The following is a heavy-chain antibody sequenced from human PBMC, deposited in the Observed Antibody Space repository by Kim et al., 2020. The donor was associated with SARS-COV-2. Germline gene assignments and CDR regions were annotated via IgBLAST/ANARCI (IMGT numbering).Heavy chain of an antibody. CDR2: TYYRSGWYN. D-gene: IGHD3-10*01. CDR3: ARDWDPYGSGSDYSVRCLDP. Sequence: SQTLSLTCAISGDSVSSNSAAWNWIRQSPSRGLEWLGRTYYRSGWYNDYAISVKSRITIKSDTSKNQFSLQLNSVTPEDTAGYYCARDWDPYGSGSDYSVRCLDPWGQGTLVTVSS. CDR1: GDSVSSNSAA. J-gene: IGHJ5*02. V-gene: IGHV6-1*01.